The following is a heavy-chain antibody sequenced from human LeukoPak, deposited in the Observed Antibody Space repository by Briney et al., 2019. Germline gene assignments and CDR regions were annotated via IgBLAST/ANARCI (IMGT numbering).Heavy chain of an antibody. V-gene: IGHV4-4*07. D-gene: IGHD6-13*01. CDR2: IYTSGST. CDR1: GGSISSYY. Sequence: SETLSLTCTVSGGSISSYYWSWIRQPAGKGLEWIGRIYTSGSTNYNPSLKSRVTMSVDTSKNQFSLKLSSVTAADTAVYYCAREIIAAAGTVVFRAGVHWFDPWGQGTLVTVSS. CDR3: AREIIAAAGTVVFRAGVHWFDP. J-gene: IGHJ5*02.